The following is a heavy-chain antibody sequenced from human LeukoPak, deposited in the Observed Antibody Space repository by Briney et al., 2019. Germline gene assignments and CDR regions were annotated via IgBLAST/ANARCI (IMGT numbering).Heavy chain of an antibody. CDR3: AQVVVVTP. D-gene: IGHD2-21*02. Sequence: PGGSLRLSCAASGFTFSSYAMSCVRQAPGKGLEWVSAITGTGGDTYYADSVKGRFTVSRDNSKNTLFLEMNSLRVEDTAVYYCAQVVVVTPWGQGTLVTVSS. V-gene: IGHV3-23*01. CDR1: GFTFSSYA. CDR2: ITGTGGDT. J-gene: IGHJ5*02.